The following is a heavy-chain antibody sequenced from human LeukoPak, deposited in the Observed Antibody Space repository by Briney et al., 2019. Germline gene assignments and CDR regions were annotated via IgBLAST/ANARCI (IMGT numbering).Heavy chain of an antibody. Sequence: SETLSLTCTVSGGSISSGGYYWSWIRQPPGKGLEWIGYIYHSGSTYYNPSLKSRVTISVDRSKNQFSLKLSSVTAADTAVYYCARATRITIFGVVIIPFDYWGQGTLVTVSS. V-gene: IGHV4-30-2*01. CDR2: IYHSGST. CDR3: ARATRITIFGVVIIPFDY. CDR1: GGSISSGGYY. J-gene: IGHJ4*02. D-gene: IGHD3-3*01.